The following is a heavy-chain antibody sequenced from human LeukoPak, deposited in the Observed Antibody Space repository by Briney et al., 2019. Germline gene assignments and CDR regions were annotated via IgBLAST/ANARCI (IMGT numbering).Heavy chain of an antibody. CDR2: INPRTGAT. J-gene: IGHJ5*02. CDR3: ARDERHTFGSKTYYYGGWFDP. D-gene: IGHD1-26*01. Sequence: GASVSLSCRASGFAFTGYYIHWVRQAPGQGLEWLGCINPRTGATNYAQNFQGRVTMNRDTYISTAYMEMSRMTFDDTAIYFCARDERHTFGSKTYYYGGWFDPWGQGTLVTVSS. CDR1: GFAFTGYY. V-gene: IGHV1-2*02.